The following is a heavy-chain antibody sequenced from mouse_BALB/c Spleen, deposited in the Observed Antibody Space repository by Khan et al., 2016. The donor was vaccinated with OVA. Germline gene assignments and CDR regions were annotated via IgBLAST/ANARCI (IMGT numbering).Heavy chain of an antibody. CDR2: ISPGSGNT. V-gene: IGHV1-77*01. D-gene: IGHD1-3*01. CDR1: GYIFIDYN. Sequence: VQLQESGTELARPGASVKLSCKASGYIFIDYNINWVKQRTGQGLEWIGEISPGSGNTYYNEKFKGKATLTADKSSSTAYIQLSSLTSEDSAVYFCAREWCSWFPYWGQGTLVTVSA. J-gene: IGHJ3*01. CDR3: AREWCSWFPY.